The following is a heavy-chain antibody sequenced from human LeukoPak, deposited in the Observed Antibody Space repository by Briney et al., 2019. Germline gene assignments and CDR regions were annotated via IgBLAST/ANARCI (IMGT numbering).Heavy chain of an antibody. V-gene: IGHV3-33*01. CDR2: IWYDGSNK. J-gene: IGHJ5*02. CDR1: GFTFSSYG. CDR3: ARSPTAINGYFDP. Sequence: GRSLRLSCAASGFTFSSYGMHWVRQAPGKGLEWVAVIWYDGSNKYYADSVKGRFTISRDNSKNTLYLQMNSLRADDTAVYYCARSPTAINGYFDPWGQGTLVTVSS. D-gene: IGHD2-2*01.